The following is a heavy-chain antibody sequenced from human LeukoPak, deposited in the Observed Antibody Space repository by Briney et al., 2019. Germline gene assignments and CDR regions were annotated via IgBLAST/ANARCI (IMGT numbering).Heavy chain of an antibody. D-gene: IGHD2-2*01. Sequence: GGSLILSSAASGSTISSYAMSWVRLAARKLQGLVTTFPGSGGSTYYADSVKGRFTISRDNSKNTLYLQMNSLRAEDTAVYYCAKDIVVVPAATLNAFDIWGQGTMVTVSS. J-gene: IGHJ3*02. CDR2: FPGSGGST. CDR1: GSTISSYA. CDR3: AKDIVVVPAATLNAFDI. V-gene: IGHV3-23*01.